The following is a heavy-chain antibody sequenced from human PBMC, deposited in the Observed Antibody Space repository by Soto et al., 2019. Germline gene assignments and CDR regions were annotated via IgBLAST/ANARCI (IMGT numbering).Heavy chain of an antibody. V-gene: IGHV1-8*01. CDR2: MNPNSGNT. Sequence: QVQLVQSGAEVKKPGASVKVSCKASGYTFTSYDINWVRQATGQGLEWMGWMNPNSGNTGYAQKFQGRVTMTRNTSISTAYMELSGLRSEDTAVYYCARLENIWGSYRPQDYWGQGTLVTVSS. D-gene: IGHD3-16*02. J-gene: IGHJ4*02. CDR3: ARLENIWGSYRPQDY. CDR1: GYTFTSYD.